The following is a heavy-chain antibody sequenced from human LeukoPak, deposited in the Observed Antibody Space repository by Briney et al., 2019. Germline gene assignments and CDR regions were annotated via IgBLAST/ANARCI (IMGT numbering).Heavy chain of an antibody. V-gene: IGHV3-74*01. J-gene: IGHJ4*02. CDR3: ARDLDSSGWYGTFDY. CDR2: INSDGSST. Sequence: GGSLRLSCAASGFTFSSYWMHWVRQAPGKGLVWVSRINSDGSSTSYADSVKGRFTISRDNAKNTLYLQTNSLRAEDTAVYYCARDLDSSGWYGTFDYWGQGTLVTVSS. D-gene: IGHD6-19*01. CDR1: GFTFSSYW.